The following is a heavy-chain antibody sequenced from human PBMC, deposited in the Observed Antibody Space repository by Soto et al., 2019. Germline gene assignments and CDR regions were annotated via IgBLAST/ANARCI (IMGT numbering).Heavy chain of an antibody. CDR1: GFTFSSYA. CDR3: AKDRGGYCSGGSCYSER. CDR2: ISGSGGST. D-gene: IGHD2-15*01. J-gene: IGHJ4*02. Sequence: EVPLLESGGGLVQPGGSLRLSCAASGFTFSSYAMSWVRQAPGKGLEWVSAISGSGGSTYYADSVKGRFTISRDNSKNTRYLQMNSLRAEDTAVYYCAKDRGGYCSGGSCYSERWGQGTLVTISS. V-gene: IGHV3-23*01.